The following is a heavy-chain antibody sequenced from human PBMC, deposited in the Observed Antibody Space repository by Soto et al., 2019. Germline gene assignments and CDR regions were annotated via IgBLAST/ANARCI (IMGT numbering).Heavy chain of an antibody. V-gene: IGHV3-23*01. CDR1: GFTFSSYA. CDR2: ISGSGGSS. D-gene: IGHD6-19*01. J-gene: IGHJ4*02. CDR3: ARRTSGWYLDY. Sequence: EVQLLESGGGLVQPGGSLRLSCAASGFTFSSYAMSWVRQAPGKGLEWVSAISGSGGSSYYADSVKGRFTIYRDNSKNTLYLQMNSLRAEDTAVYYWARRTSGWYLDYWGQGTLVTVSS.